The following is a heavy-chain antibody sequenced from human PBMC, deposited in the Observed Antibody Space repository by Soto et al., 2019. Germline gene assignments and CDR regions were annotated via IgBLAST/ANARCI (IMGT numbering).Heavy chain of an antibody. J-gene: IGHJ4*02. D-gene: IGHD2-2*01. CDR2: MSYDGNNK. V-gene: IGHV3-30*18. CDR3: SKDVYCGTTGCLRNIVHD. CDR1: GFTFSNYG. Sequence: QVQLVESGGGVVQPGRSLRLSCAASGFTFSNYGMHWVRQAPGKGPEWVTIMSYDGNNKFYADSVKGRFTISRDNSMNTLYLQMDSLRAEDTAVYYCSKDVYCGTTGCLRNIVHDWGKGTLVIVAS.